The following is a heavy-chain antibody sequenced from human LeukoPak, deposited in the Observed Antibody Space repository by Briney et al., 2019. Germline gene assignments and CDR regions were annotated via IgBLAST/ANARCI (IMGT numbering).Heavy chain of an antibody. CDR3: AKDMRSDTAMVPFDY. D-gene: IGHD5-18*01. Sequence: GGSLRLSCAASGFTFSSYAMSWVRQAPGKGLEWVSAISGSGGGTYYADSVKGRFTISRDNSKNTLYLQMNSLRAEDTAVYYCAKDMRSDTAMVPFDYWGQGTLVTVSS. CDR1: GFTFSSYA. V-gene: IGHV3-23*01. CDR2: ISGSGGGT. J-gene: IGHJ4*02.